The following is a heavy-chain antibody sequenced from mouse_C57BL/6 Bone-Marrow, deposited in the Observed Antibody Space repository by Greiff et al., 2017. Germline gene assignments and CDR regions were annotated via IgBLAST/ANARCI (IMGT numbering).Heavy chain of an antibody. CDR2: IYPGNGDT. Sequence: LQQSGAELVRPGASVKMSCKASGYTFTSYNMHWVKQTPRQGLEWIGAIYPGNGDTSYNQKFKGKATLTVDKSSSTAYMQLSSLTSEDSAVYFCARATYGNYSAWFAYWGQGTLVTVSA. J-gene: IGHJ3*01. V-gene: IGHV1-12*01. CDR3: ARATYGNYSAWFAY. D-gene: IGHD2-1*01. CDR1: GYTFTSYN.